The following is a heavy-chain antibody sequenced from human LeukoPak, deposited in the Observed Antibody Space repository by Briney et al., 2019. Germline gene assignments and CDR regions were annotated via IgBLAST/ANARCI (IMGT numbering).Heavy chain of an antibody. J-gene: IGHJ3*02. CDR3: ARVQYDTNI. Sequence: GGSLRLSCTASGFIFDGYGMSWVRQAPGKGLEWVSGINWNGANTGYGDSVKGRFTISRDNAKNSLHLQMSSLRAEDTALYHCARVQYDTNIWGQGTMVTVSS. V-gene: IGHV3-20*01. CDR2: INWNGANT. CDR1: GFIFDGYG. D-gene: IGHD3-22*01.